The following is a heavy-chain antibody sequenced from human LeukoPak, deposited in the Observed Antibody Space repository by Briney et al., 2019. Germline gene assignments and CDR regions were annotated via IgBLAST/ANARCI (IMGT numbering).Heavy chain of an antibody. CDR1: GGSISSYY. D-gene: IGHD6-19*01. V-gene: IGHV4-59*01. J-gene: IGHJ3*02. Sequence: SETLSLTCTVSGGSISSYYWSWIRQPPGKGLEWIGYIYYSGSTNYNPSLKSRVTISVDTSKNQFSLKLSSVTAADTAVYYCARVGSGPGSQGAFDIWGQGTMVTVSS. CDR3: ARVGSGPGSQGAFDI. CDR2: IYYSGST.